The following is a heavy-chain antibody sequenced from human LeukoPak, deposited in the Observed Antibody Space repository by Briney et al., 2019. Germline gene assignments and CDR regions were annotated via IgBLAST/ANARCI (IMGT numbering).Heavy chain of an antibody. Sequence: GESLKISCKGSGYKFSSYWIGWVRQMPGKGLEWMGLIYPGDSDTRYSPSFRGQVTISADKSISTAYLQWRSLKASDTAMYYCTRWEGFDSSGSPFDYWGQGTLVTVSS. D-gene: IGHD3-22*01. CDR3: TRWEGFDSSGSPFDY. V-gene: IGHV5-51*01. J-gene: IGHJ4*02. CDR2: IYPGDSDT. CDR1: GYKFSSYW.